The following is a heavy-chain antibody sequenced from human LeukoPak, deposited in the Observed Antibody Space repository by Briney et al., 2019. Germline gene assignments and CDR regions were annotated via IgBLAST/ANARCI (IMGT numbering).Heavy chain of an antibody. CDR1: GYTLTELS. V-gene: IGHV1-24*01. CDR2: FDPEDGET. Sequence: ASVKVSCKVSGYTLTELSMHWVRQAPGKGLEWMGGFDPEDGETIYAQKFQGRVTMTTDTSTSTAYMELRSLRSDDTAVYYCARDGDYDILTGYYKGIDYWGQGTLVTVSS. CDR3: ARDGDYDILTGYYKGIDY. D-gene: IGHD3-9*01. J-gene: IGHJ4*02.